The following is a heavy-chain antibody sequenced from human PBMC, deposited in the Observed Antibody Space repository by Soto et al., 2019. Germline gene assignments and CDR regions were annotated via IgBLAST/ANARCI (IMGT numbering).Heavy chain of an antibody. CDR3: ARDPSGPTDY. CDR1: GFTFRNYN. J-gene: IGHJ4*02. V-gene: IGHV3-48*01. D-gene: IGHD2-15*01. Sequence: LRLSCAASGFTFRNYNMNWVRQAPGKGLEWLSYISGASGTIYYADSMQGRFTISRDNAKNSLYLQMNSLRAEDTAMYYCARDPSGPTDYSGQATLVSVSS. CDR2: ISGASGTI.